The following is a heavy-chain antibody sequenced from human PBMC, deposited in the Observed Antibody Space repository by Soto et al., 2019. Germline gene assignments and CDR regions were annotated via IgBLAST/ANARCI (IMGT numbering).Heavy chain of an antibody. CDR2: IYHSGST. D-gene: IGHD3-3*01. CDR1: VYSISSGYY. Sequence: ETLSLTCAVSVYSISSGYYRGWIRQPPGKGLEWIGSIYHSGSTYYNPSLKSRVTISVDTSKNQFSLKLSSVTAADTAVYYCARDKRFLEWLPAVDGMDVWGQGTTVTVS. CDR3: ARDKRFLEWLPAVDGMDV. V-gene: IGHV4-38-2*02. J-gene: IGHJ6*02.